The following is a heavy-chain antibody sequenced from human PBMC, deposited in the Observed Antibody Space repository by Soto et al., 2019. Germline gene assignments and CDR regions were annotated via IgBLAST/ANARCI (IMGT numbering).Heavy chain of an antibody. CDR3: AKEIWSEWLLYRGDWIFDY. J-gene: IGHJ4*02. CDR2: ISGSGGST. V-gene: IGHV3-23*01. D-gene: IGHD3-3*01. CDR1: GFTFSSYA. Sequence: GGSLRLSCAASGFTFSSYAMSWVRQAPGKGLEWVSAISGSGGSTYYADSVKGRFTIFRDNSKNTLYLQMNSLRAEDTAVYYGAKEIWSEWLLYRGDWIFDYWGQGTLVTVSS.